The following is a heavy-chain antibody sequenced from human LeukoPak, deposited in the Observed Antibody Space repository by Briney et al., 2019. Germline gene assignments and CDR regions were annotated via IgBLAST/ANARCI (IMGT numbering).Heavy chain of an antibody. Sequence: ETLSLTCTVSGGSISSYYWSWIRQPPGKGLEWIGYIYYSGSTNYNPSLKSRVTISVDTSKNQSSLKLSSVTAADTAVYYCARLGTLYWYFDLWGRGTLVTVSS. CDR3: ARLGTLYWYFDL. J-gene: IGHJ2*01. V-gene: IGHV4-59*08. CDR2: IYYSGST. CDR1: GGSISSYY. D-gene: IGHD1-1*01.